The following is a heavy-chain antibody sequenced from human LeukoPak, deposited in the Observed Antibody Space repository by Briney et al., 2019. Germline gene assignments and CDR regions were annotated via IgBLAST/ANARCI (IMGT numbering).Heavy chain of an antibody. Sequence: PGGSLRLSCAASGFTVSSNYMSWVRQAPGKGLEWVSVIYSGGNTYYADSVKGRFTISRDNSKNTLYLQMNSLRAEDTAVYYCARVTINNSGWPTHAFDIWGQGTMVTVSS. D-gene: IGHD6-19*01. V-gene: IGHV3-66*01. CDR1: GFTVSSNY. CDR2: IYSGGNT. J-gene: IGHJ3*02. CDR3: ARVTINNSGWPTHAFDI.